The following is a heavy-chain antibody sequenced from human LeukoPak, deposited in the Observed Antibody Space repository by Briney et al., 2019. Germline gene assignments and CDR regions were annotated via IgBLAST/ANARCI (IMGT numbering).Heavy chain of an antibody. Sequence: SETLSLTCAAYGGSFSGYYWSWIRQPPGKGLEWIGEINHSGSTNYNPSLKSRVTISVDTSKNQFSLKLSSVTAADTAVYYCARGRVRAIFGVVIPNWFDPWGQGTLVTVSS. D-gene: IGHD3-3*01. CDR2: INHSGST. CDR3: ARGRVRAIFGVVIPNWFDP. V-gene: IGHV4-34*01. CDR1: GGSFSGYY. J-gene: IGHJ5*02.